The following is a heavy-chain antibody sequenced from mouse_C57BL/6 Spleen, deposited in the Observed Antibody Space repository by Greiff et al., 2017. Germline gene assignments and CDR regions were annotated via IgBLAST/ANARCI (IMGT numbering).Heavy chain of an antibody. Sequence: VQLQPSGPGLVQPSQSLSITCTVSGFSLTSYGVHWVRQSPGKGLEWLGVIWRGGSTDYNAAFMSRLSITKDNSKSQVFFKMNSLQADDTAIYYCASPYYYGSSYDAMDYWGQGTSVTVSS. J-gene: IGHJ4*01. D-gene: IGHD1-1*01. V-gene: IGHV2-5*01. CDR2: IWRGGST. CDR1: GFSLTSYG. CDR3: ASPYYYGSSYDAMDY.